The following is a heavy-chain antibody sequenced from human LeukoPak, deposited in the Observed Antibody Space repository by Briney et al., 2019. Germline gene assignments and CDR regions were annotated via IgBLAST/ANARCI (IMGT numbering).Heavy chain of an antibody. D-gene: IGHD4-17*01. V-gene: IGHV3-23*01. CDR1: GFTFSNYA. Sequence: GSLRLSCAASGFTFSNYAMSWVRQAPVKGLEWVSAIRVSGGSTYYADSVKGRFTISRDNSKNTLYLQMNSLRAEDTAVYYCAKDWDDYGDYLPLDFWGQGTLVTVSS. J-gene: IGHJ4*02. CDR3: AKDWDDYGDYLPLDF. CDR2: IRVSGGST.